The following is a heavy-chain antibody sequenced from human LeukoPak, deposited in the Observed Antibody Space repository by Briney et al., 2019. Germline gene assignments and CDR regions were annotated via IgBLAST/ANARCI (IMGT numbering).Heavy chain of an antibody. CDR1: GFTFSSYA. J-gene: IGHJ4*02. V-gene: IGHV3-23*01. Sequence: GGSLRLSCAASGFTFSSYAISWVRQAPGKGLEWVSPISGSGSSTYYADSVKGRFTISRDNSKNTLYLQMNSLRAEDTAVYYCAKGVAVASPYYFDYWGQGTLVTVSS. CDR3: AKGVAVASPYYFDY. D-gene: IGHD6-19*01. CDR2: ISGSGSST.